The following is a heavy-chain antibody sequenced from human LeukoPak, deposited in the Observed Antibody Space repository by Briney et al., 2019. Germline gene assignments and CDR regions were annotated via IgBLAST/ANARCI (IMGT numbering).Heavy chain of an antibody. J-gene: IGHJ4*02. CDR1: GFPFSTYA. CDR3: ATDRERDPSVYYLV. Sequence: GGSLRLSCAASGFPFSTYAMNWVRQAPGKGLEWVAVIWYDGSNKYYADSVKGRFTISRDNSKNTLFLQMNSLRAEDSAVYYCATDRERDPSVYYLVGGQGTLITVSS. CDR2: IWYDGSNK. D-gene: IGHD3-22*01. V-gene: IGHV3-33*08.